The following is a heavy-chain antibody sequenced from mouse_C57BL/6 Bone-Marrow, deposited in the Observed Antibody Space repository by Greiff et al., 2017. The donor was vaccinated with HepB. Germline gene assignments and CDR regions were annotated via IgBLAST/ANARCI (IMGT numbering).Heavy chain of an antibody. CDR1: GFNIKDYY. V-gene: IGHV14-1*01. CDR3: TTGGIYQLRRGYYAMDY. D-gene: IGHD1-1*01. CDR2: IDPEDGDT. Sequence: EVKLMESGAELVRPGASVKLSCTASGFNIKDYYMHWVKQRPEKGLEWIGRIDPEDGDTEYAPKFQGKATMTADTSSNTAYLQLSSLTSEDTAVYYCTTGGIYQLRRGYYAMDYWGQGTSVTVSS. J-gene: IGHJ4*01.